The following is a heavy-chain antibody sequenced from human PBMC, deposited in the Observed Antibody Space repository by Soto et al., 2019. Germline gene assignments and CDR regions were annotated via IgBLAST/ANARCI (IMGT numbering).Heavy chain of an antibody. CDR2: INPSGGST. Sequence: ASVKVSCKASGYTFTSYYMHWVRQAPGQGLEWMGIINPSGGSTSYAQKFQGRVTMTKDTSTSTVYMELSSLRPEDTAVYYCAIGYYYDSSGYCFDYWGQGTLVTVS. CDR3: AIGYYYDSSGYCFDY. V-gene: IGHV1-46*03. D-gene: IGHD3-22*01. CDR1: GYTFTSYY. J-gene: IGHJ4*02.